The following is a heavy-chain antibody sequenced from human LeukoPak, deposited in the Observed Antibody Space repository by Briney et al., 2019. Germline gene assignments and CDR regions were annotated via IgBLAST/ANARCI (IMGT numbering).Heavy chain of an antibody. D-gene: IGHD5-24*01. CDR2: ISSVSTYT. CDR1: GFAFSIYS. CDR3: ARGRLHGGFDY. Sequence: GGSLRLSCAASGFAFSIYSMNWVRQAPGKGLEWVSSISSVSTYTYYADSVKGRFTISKDIARNALYLQMNTLRSEDTAVYYCARGRLHGGFDYWGQGTLVTVSS. J-gene: IGHJ4*02. V-gene: IGHV3-21*04.